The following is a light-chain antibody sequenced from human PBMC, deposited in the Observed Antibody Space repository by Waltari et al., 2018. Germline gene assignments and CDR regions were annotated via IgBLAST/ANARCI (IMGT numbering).Light chain of an antibody. Sequence: EIVMTQSPLSLPVTPGQPASIPSRFSQSLRHLNGYNYLDWYLQKPGQSPKLLIYLGSSRASGVPGRFSGSGSGTDFTLLISRVEADDVGVYYCMQARQTPFTFGQGTKLEI. CDR3: MQARQTPFT. V-gene: IGKV2-28*01. CDR2: LGS. J-gene: IGKJ2*01. CDR1: QSLRHLNGYNY.